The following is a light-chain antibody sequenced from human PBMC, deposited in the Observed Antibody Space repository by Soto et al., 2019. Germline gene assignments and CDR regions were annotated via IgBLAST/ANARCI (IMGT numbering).Light chain of an antibody. V-gene: IGKV1-39*01. CDR1: QSISSY. J-gene: IGKJ2*01. CDR2: AAS. Sequence: DTQTTQSPSSLSASVGDRVTITCRASQSISSYLNWYQQKPGKAPKLLIYAASSLQSGGPSRFSVSRSGTDFTLTISSLQPEDFATYYCQQSYSSPPSFGQGTKLESK. CDR3: QQSYSSPPS.